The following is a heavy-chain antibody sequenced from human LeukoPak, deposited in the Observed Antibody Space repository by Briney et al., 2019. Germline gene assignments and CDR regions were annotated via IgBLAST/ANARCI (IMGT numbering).Heavy chain of an antibody. J-gene: IGHJ6*03. Sequence: PETLSLTCTVSGGSLNDYYWTWIRQPPGKGLEWVGYIYYTGSTNYNPSLKSRVTISLDTSKNQFSLKLNSVTAADTAVYFCARDLYLGYNYGSYYYYYMDVWGKGTTVTVSS. CDR2: IYYTGST. CDR3: ARDLYLGYNYGSYYYYYMDV. D-gene: IGHD5-18*01. CDR1: GGSLNDYY. V-gene: IGHV4-59*01.